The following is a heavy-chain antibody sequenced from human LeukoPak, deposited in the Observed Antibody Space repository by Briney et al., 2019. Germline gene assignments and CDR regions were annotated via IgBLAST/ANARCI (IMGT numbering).Heavy chain of an antibody. CDR3: ARDSGYGFWSGYFATDY. CDR2: ISYDGRNDK. J-gene: IGHJ4*02. D-gene: IGHD3-3*01. V-gene: IGHV3-30*04. CDR1: GFTFNSYA. Sequence: GGSLRLSCAASGFTFNSYAMHWVRQAPGKGLQWVAVISYDGRNDKYYADSVKGRFTISRDNSKNTLYVQMNSLRAEDTAVYYCARDSGYGFWSGYFATDYWGQGTLVTVSS.